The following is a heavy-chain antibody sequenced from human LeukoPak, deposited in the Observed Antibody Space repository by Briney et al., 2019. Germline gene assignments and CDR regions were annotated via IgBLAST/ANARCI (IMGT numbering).Heavy chain of an antibody. V-gene: IGHV1-69*05. D-gene: IGHD4-17*01. CDR3: ARGPFNSNDYGDTFPDAFDI. Sequence: ASVKVSCKASGGTFSSYGISWVRQAPGQGLEWMGGIIPVFDTGVYSQRFQGRVTVTTDESTNTAYMELTSLRSEDTAVYYCARGPFNSNDYGDTFPDAFDIWGQGTMVTVSS. J-gene: IGHJ3*02. CDR1: GGTFSSYG. CDR2: IIPVFDTG.